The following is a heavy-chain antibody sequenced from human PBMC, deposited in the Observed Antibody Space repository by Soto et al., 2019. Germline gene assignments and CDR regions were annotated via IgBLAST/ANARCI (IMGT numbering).Heavy chain of an antibody. J-gene: IGHJ5*02. CDR1: GFTFENFG. CDR3: AKNQGVELVPLATVDWFDP. V-gene: IGHV3-23*01. D-gene: IGHD1-26*01. CDR2: ISGSGLNK. Sequence: GGSLRLSCADSGFTFENFGMSWVRQASGKGLEWISSISGSGLNKYYADSVKGRFTISRDNSKNTVYLELSNLRAEDTAVYHCAKNQGVELVPLATVDWFDPWGQGSVVTVSS.